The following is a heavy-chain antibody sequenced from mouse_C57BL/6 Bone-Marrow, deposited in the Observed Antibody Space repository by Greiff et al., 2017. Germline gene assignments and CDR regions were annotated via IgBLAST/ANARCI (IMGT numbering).Heavy chain of an antibody. CDR2: ISDGGSYT. CDR3: ARKGSNAAWFAY. V-gene: IGHV5-4*03. D-gene: IGHD2-5*01. Sequence: EVMLVESGGGLVKPGGSLKLSCAASGFTFSSYAMSWVRQTPEKRLEWVATISDGGSYTYYPDNVKGRFTISRDNAKNNLYLQMSHLKSEDTAVYYCARKGSNAAWFAYWGQGTLVTVSA. CDR1: GFTFSSYA. J-gene: IGHJ3*01.